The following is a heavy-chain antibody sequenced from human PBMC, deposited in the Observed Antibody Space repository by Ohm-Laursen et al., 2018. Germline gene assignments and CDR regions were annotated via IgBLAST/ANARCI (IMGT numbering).Heavy chain of an antibody. CDR1: GYSISSGYY. D-gene: IGHD2-2*01. Sequence: SETLSLTCAVSGYSISSGYYWGWIRQPPGKGLEWIGYISYSGSTYYNPSLRSLVTISLDTSKNQFSLSLTSVMAADTAICFCAGGYQLPYYWGQGSLVTVSS. CDR3: AGGYQLPYY. V-gene: IGHV4-38-2*01. CDR2: ISYSGST. J-gene: IGHJ4*02.